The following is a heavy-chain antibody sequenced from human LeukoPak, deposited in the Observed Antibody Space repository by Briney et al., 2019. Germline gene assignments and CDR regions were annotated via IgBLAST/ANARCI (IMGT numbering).Heavy chain of an antibody. D-gene: IGHD3-16*01. CDR2: IYYSGST. Sequence: SETLSLTCTVSGGSISSGGYYWRWIRQHPGKGLEWIGYIYYSGSTYYNPSLKSRVTISVDTSKNQFSLKLSSVTAADTAVYYCAREVQGVESEYYFDYWGQGTLVTVSS. CDR1: GGSISSGGYY. CDR3: AREVQGVESEYYFDY. J-gene: IGHJ4*02. V-gene: IGHV4-31*03.